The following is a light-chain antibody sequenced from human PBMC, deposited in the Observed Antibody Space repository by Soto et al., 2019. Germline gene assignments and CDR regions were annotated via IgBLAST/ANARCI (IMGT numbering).Light chain of an antibody. V-gene: IGLV2-18*02. CDR2: EVN. CDR1: SSDVGSHNS. J-gene: IGLJ1*01. Sequence: QSALTQPPSVSGSPGQSVTISCSGSSSDVGSHNSVSWYKQAPGTSPKLMIFEVNNRPSGVSDRFSESKSGNTAFLTISGVQPEDEADYYCSAYIASITSHVFGTGTKLTVL. CDR3: SAYIASITSHV.